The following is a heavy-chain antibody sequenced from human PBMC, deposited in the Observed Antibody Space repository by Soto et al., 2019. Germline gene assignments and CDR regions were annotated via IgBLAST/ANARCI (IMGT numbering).Heavy chain of an antibody. J-gene: IGHJ3*02. V-gene: IGHV3-30-3*01. CDR2: ISYDGSNK. CDR1: GFTFSSYA. CDR3: ASDSGYDVDAFDI. Sequence: GGSLRLSCAASGFTFSSYAMHWVRQAPGKGLEWVAVISYDGSNKYYADSVKGRFTISRDNSKNTLYLQMNSLRAEDTAVYYCASDSGYDVDAFDIWGQGTMVTASS. D-gene: IGHD5-12*01.